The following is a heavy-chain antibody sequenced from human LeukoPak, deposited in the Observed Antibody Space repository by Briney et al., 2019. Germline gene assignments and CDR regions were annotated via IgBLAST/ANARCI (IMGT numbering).Heavy chain of an antibody. CDR3: ARGHDYGGTH. V-gene: IGHV4-34*01. J-gene: IGHJ4*02. CDR2: INHSGST. D-gene: IGHD4-23*01. Sequence: SETLSLTCAVYGGSFSGYYWSWIRQPPGKGLEWIGEINHSGSTNYNPSLKSRVTISVDTSKNQFSQKLSSVTSADTAVYYCARGHDYGGTHWGQGTLVTVSS. CDR1: GGSFSGYY.